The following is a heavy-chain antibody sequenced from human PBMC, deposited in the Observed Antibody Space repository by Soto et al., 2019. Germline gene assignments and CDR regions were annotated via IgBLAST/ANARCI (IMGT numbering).Heavy chain of an antibody. CDR1: GYSFTSLD. CDR3: ARGVSAGVHY. CDR2: MQPSTGRT. J-gene: IGHJ4*02. V-gene: IGHV1-8*01. Sequence: GASVKVSCKASGYSFTSLDINWVRQTAGQGLEWMGWMQPSTGRTGYAQKFQGRVTMTRDTSINTAYMELTTLTSDDTAFYYCARGVSAGVHYWGQGTLVNVS. D-gene: IGHD3-10*01.